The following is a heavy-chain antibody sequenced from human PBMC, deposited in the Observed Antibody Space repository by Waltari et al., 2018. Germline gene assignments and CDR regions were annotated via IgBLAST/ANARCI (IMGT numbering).Heavy chain of an antibody. J-gene: IGHJ4*02. CDR3: AKSTVIPTGHWDY. CDR2: ISDSGGST. CDR1: GFTFSSYA. V-gene: IGHV3-23*01. D-gene: IGHD4-17*01. Sequence: EVQLLESGGGLVQPGGSLRLSCAASGFTFSSYAMSWVRQAPGKGLEWVSAISDSGGSTYYADSVKGRFTISRDNSKNTLYLQMNSLRAEDTAVYYCAKSTVIPTGHWDYWGQGTLVTVSS.